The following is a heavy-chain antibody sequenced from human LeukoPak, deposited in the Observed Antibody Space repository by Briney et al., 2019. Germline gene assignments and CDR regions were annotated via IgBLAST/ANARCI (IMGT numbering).Heavy chain of an antibody. CDR1: GGSISNGDYY. CDR3: ARGAPYDFWSGYYTSTIFDY. J-gene: IGHJ4*02. D-gene: IGHD3-3*01. CDR2: IYYSGST. V-gene: IGHV4-30-4*01. Sequence: PSETLSLTCTVSGGSISNGDYYWSWIRQPPGKGLEWIGYIYYSGSTYYNPSLKSRVTISVDTSKNQFSLKLSSVTAADTAVYYCARGAPYDFWSGYYTSTIFDYWGQGTLVTVSS.